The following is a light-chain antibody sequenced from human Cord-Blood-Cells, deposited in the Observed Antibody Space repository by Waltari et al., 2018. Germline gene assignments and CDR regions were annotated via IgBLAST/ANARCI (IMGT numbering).Light chain of an antibody. CDR2: LGS. J-gene: IGKJ1*01. CDR3: MQALQTGT. Sequence: DIVMTQSPLSLPVTPGEPASISCRSSQSLLHSNGYNYLDWYLQKPGQSPQLLIYLGSNRASGVPDRCSGSGSGTDCTLKISRVEAEDVGVYYCMQALQTGTFGQGTKVEIK. CDR1: QSLLHSNGYNY. V-gene: IGKV2-28*01.